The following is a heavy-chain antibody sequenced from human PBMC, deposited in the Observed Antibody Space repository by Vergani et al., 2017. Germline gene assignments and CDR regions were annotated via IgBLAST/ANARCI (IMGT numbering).Heavy chain of an antibody. D-gene: IGHD2-15*01. CDR1: GFTFSNYW. V-gene: IGHV3-7*03. CDR3: ASRMDPHTWFDP. Sequence: EVQLVESGGGLVQPGGSLRLSCAASGFTFSNYWMTWVRQAPGKGLEWVANIKQDGSEKYYVDSVKGRFTISRDNAKNSLYMQTNSLRAEDTAVYYCASRMDPHTWFDPWGQGTLVTVSS. CDR2: IKQDGSEK. J-gene: IGHJ5*02.